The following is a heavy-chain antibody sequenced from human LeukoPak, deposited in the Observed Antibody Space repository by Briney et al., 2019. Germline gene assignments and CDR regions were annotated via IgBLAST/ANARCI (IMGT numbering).Heavy chain of an antibody. J-gene: IGHJ4*02. CDR3: ARDRLSSSQNNYIDY. CDR2: IWHDGSSE. V-gene: IGHV3-33*08. D-gene: IGHD6-13*01. Sequence: PGGSLRLSCAASGFTFSTYYMTWVRQAPGKGLEWVALIWHDGSSEYYAESVKGRFSISRDTSKNTVYLQMNSLRAEDTAMYHCARDRLSSSQNNYIDYWGQGTLVTVSS. CDR1: GFTFSTYY.